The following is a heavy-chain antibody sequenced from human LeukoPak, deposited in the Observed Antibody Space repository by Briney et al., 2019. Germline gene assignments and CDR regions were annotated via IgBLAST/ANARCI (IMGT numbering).Heavy chain of an antibody. J-gene: IGHJ6*03. Sequence: SETLSLTCTVSGGSISSRTYYWGWIRQPPGKGLEWIGTIYYSGSTYYSPSLKSRVTISVDTSKNQFSLKLSSVTAADTAVYYCARGQRSDAGWGLYFYYYYIDVWGKGTTVTVSS. CDR1: GGSISSRTYY. CDR2: IYYSGST. V-gene: IGHV4-39*07. CDR3: ARGQRSDAGWGLYFYYYYIDV. D-gene: IGHD3-10*01.